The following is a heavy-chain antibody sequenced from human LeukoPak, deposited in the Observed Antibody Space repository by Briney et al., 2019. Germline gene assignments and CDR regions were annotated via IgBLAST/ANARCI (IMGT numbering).Heavy chain of an antibody. D-gene: IGHD6-13*01. J-gene: IGHJ4*02. V-gene: IGHV4-34*01. CDR1: GFTFSNYG. CDR2: INHSGST. CDR3: ARVRGGYSSSWYSS. Sequence: PGGSLRLSCAASGFTFSNYGMNWVRQPPGKGLEWIGEINHSGSTNYNPSLKSRVTISVDTSKNQFSLKLSSVTAADTAVYYCARVRGGYSSSWYSSWGQGTLVTVSS.